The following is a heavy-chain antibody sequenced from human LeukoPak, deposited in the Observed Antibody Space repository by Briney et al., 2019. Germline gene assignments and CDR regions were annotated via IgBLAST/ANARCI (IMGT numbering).Heavy chain of an antibody. D-gene: IGHD3-9*01. CDR1: GFTFSDYY. J-gene: IGHJ5*02. CDR2: ISSSGSTI. CDR3: ARDPILTGYNWFDP. Sequence: PGGSLRLSCAASGFTFSDYYMSWIRQAPGKGVEWVSYISSSGSTIYYADSVKGRFTISRDNAKNSLYLQMNSLRAEDTAVYYCARDPILTGYNWFDPWGQGTLVTVSS. V-gene: IGHV3-11*01.